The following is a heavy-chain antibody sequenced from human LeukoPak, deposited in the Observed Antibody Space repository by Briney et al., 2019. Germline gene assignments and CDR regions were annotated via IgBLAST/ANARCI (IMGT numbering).Heavy chain of an antibody. Sequence: GGSLRLSCAASGFTFSTYNMNWVRQSPGKGLEWLSFIGSSSNPIYYADSVRGRLTISRDNAKNSLYLQINSLRAEDTAVYYCATYSSSNGREFQYWGQGTLVTVSS. J-gene: IGHJ1*01. CDR2: IGSSSNPI. V-gene: IGHV3-48*04. CDR3: ATYSSSNGREFQY. CDR1: GFTFSTYN. D-gene: IGHD2-2*01.